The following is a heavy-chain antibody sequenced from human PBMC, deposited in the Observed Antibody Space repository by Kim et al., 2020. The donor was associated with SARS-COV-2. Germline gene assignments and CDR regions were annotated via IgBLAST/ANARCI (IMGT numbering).Heavy chain of an antibody. Sequence: SLKSRVSISVDKSKNQFSLKLSSVTAADTAVYYCASLVYYGSGSNPLLDYWGQGTLVTVSS. D-gene: IGHD3-10*01. J-gene: IGHJ4*02. CDR3: ASLVYYGSGSNPLLDY. V-gene: IGHV4-4*02.